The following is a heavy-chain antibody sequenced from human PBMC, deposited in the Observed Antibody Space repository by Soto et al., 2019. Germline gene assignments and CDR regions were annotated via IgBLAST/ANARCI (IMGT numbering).Heavy chain of an antibody. CDR2: IYRTGST. V-gene: IGHV4-4*02. CDR3: ASRDPGTSVDY. D-gene: IGHD1-7*01. J-gene: IGHJ4*02. CDR1: GGSFTSNNW. Sequence: QVQLQESGPGLVKPSGTLSLTCAVSGGSFTSNNWWTWVRQPPGQGLEWIGEIYRTGSTNYNPSLESRVTISLDKTANQYSLKVASLTAADTAVYYCASRDPGTSVDYWGQGTLVTVSS.